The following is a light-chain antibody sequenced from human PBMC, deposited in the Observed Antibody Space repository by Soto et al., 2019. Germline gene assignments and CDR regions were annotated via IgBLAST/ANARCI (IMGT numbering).Light chain of an antibody. CDR1: QSVSSN. J-gene: IGKJ3*01. CDR2: GAS. V-gene: IGKV3-15*01. CDR3: QQYNNWPPVFG. Sequence: EIGMTQSPATLSVSPGERATLSCRASQSVSSNLAWYQQKPGQAPRLLIYGASTRATGIPARFSGSGSGTEFTLTISSLQSEDFAVYYCQQYNNWPPVFGFGPGTKVDIK.